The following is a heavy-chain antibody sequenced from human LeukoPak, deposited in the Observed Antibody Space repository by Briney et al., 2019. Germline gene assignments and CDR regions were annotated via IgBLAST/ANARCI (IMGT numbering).Heavy chain of an antibody. V-gene: IGHV4-59*12. J-gene: IGHJ5*02. CDR3: ARRIIAVAGPNWFDP. CDR1: GGSISSYY. D-gene: IGHD6-19*01. CDR2: IYYSGST. Sequence: SETLSLTCTVSGGSISSYYWSWIRQPPGKGLEWIGYIYYSGSTNYNPSLKSRVTISVDTSKNQFSLKLSSVTAADTAVYYCARRIIAVAGPNWFDPWGQGTLVTVSS.